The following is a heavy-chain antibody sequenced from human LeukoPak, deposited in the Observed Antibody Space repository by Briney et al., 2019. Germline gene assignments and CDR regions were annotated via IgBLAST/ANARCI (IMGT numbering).Heavy chain of an antibody. CDR3: AKDSTYYYDSSGYYHNWFDP. CDR1: GFTFSSYA. J-gene: IGHJ5*02. Sequence: QTGGSLRLSCAASGFTFSSYAMSWVRQAPGKGLEWVSAISGSGGSTYYADSVKGRFTISRDNSKNTLYLQMNSLRAEDTAVYYCAKDSTYYYDSSGYYHNWFDPWGQGTLVTVCS. D-gene: IGHD3-22*01. V-gene: IGHV3-23*01. CDR2: ISGSGGST.